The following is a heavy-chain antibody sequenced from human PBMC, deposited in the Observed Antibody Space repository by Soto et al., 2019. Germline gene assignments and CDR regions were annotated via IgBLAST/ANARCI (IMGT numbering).Heavy chain of an antibody. CDR1: GFTFSSYA. D-gene: IGHD3-10*01. CDR2: ISGSGGST. CDR3: AKGQIAMVRGVMGYYYYGMDV. Sequence: GGSLRLSCAASGFTFSSYAMSWVRQAPGKGLEWVSAISGSGGSTYYADSVKGRFTISRDNSKNTLYLQMNSLRAEDTAVYYCAKGQIAMVRGVMGYYYYGMDVWGQGTTVTVSS. J-gene: IGHJ6*02. V-gene: IGHV3-23*01.